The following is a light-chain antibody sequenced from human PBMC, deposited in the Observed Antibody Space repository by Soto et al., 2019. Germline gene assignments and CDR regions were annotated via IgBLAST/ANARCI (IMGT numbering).Light chain of an antibody. Sequence: QSVLTQSPSASASLGASVKLTCILSSGHSSYAIAWHQQQPEKGPRYLMKLNSDGSHSKGDGIPDRFSGSSSGAERYLTISSLQSEDEADYYCQTWVTGIYVFGTGTKLTVL. V-gene: IGLV4-69*02. CDR3: QTWVTGIYV. J-gene: IGLJ1*01. CDR1: SGHSSYA. CDR2: LNSDGSH.